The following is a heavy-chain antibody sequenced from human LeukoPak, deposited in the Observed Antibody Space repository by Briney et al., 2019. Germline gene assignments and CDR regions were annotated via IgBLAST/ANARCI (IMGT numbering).Heavy chain of an antibody. D-gene: IGHD1-26*01. J-gene: IGHJ6*03. CDR1: GGATSVVT. Sequence: PSETLSPTSTVSGGATSVVTSGSSPQPPGKGLEWIGYIYYSGSTNYNPPLKSRVTISVDTSKNQFSLKVSSVTAADTAVYHCAGEVGSFYPAGYIHVWLKETTVTVSS. V-gene: IGHV4-59*01. CDR3: AGEVGSFYPAGYIHV. CDR2: IYYSGST.